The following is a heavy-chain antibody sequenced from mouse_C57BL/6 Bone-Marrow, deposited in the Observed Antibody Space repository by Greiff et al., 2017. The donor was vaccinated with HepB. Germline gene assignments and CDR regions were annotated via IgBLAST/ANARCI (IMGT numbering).Heavy chain of an antibody. CDR3: ARHQLRDTYYAMDY. D-gene: IGHD3-2*02. Sequence: VQLQESGPGLVAPSQSLSITCTVSGFSLTSYGVHWVRQPPGKGLEWLVVIWSDGSTTYNSALKSRLSISKDNSKSQVFLKMNSLQTDDTAMYYCARHQLRDTYYAMDYWGQGTSVTVSS. J-gene: IGHJ4*01. CDR2: IWSDGST. CDR1: GFSLTSYG. V-gene: IGHV2-6-1*01.